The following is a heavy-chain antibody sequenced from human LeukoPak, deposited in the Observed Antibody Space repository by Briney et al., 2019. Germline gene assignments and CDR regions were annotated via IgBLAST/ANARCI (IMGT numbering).Heavy chain of an antibody. Sequence: ASVKVSCKASGYTFTGYYVHWVRQAPGQGLEWMGWINPNSGGTNYAQKFQGRVTMTRDTSISTAYMELSRLRSDDTAMYYCARDAPLPYYYDSSGSVDAFDIWGQGTMVTVSS. D-gene: IGHD3-22*01. J-gene: IGHJ3*02. CDR1: GYTFTGYY. CDR2: INPNSGGT. CDR3: ARDAPLPYYYDSSGSVDAFDI. V-gene: IGHV1-2*02.